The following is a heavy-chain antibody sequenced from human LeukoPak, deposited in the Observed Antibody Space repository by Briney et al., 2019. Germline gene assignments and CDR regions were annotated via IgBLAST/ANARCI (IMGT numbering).Heavy chain of an antibody. CDR1: GFTFSSYA. V-gene: IGHV3-33*08. CDR2: IWYDGSNK. D-gene: IGHD1-26*01. Sequence: GRSLRLSCAASGFTFSSYAMHWVRQAPGKGLEWVAVIWYDGSNKYYADSVKGRFTISRDNSKNTLYLQMNSLRAEDTAVYYCARDEVGAPDYWGQGTLVTVSS. J-gene: IGHJ4*02. CDR3: ARDEVGAPDY.